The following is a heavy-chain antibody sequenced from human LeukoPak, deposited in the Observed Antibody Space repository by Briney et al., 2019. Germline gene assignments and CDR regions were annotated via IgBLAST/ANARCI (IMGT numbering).Heavy chain of an antibody. Sequence: SETLSLTCAVYGGSFSGYCWSWIRQPPGKGLEWIGEINHSGSTNYNPSLKSRVTISVDTSKNQFSLKLSSVTAADTAVYYCARALGYCSGGSCYGPRRYFDLWGRGTLVTVSS. V-gene: IGHV4-34*01. CDR1: GGSFSGYC. J-gene: IGHJ2*01. D-gene: IGHD2-15*01. CDR2: INHSGST. CDR3: ARALGYCSGGSCYGPRRYFDL.